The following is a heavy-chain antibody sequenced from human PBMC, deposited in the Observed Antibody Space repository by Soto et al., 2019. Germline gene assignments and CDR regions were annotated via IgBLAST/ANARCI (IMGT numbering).Heavy chain of an antibody. CDR1: GGSISSYY. CDR3: ARHLSTTIARLPFDY. CDR2: IYYSGST. J-gene: IGHJ4*02. Sequence: SETLSLTCTVSGGSISSYYWSWIRQPPGKGLEWIAYIYYSGSTEYNPSLKSRVTISVDTSKNQFSLKLSSVTAADTAVYYCARHLSTTIARLPFDYWGQGTLVTVSS. V-gene: IGHV4-59*08. D-gene: IGHD1-1*01.